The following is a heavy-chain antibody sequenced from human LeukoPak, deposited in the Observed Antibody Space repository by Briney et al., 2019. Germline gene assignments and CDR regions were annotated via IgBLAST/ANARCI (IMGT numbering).Heavy chain of an antibody. V-gene: IGHV5-51*01. J-gene: IGHJ5*02. CDR2: IYTGGSDT. CDR3: ARVFITIRRPHSNWFDP. CDR1: GYSFTSYW. D-gene: IGHD3-22*01. Sequence: GESLKICCKGSGYSFTSYWIGWVRPMPGKGLEWMGIIYTGGSDTRYSPSFQGQVTISADKSISTVYLQWSSLQASDTDLYYCARVFITIRRPHSNWFDPWGQGTLVTVSS.